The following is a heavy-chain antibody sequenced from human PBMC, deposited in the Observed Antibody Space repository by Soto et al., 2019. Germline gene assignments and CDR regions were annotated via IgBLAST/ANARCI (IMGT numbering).Heavy chain of an antibody. CDR1: GGCFSGYY. D-gene: IGHD3-10*01. CDR3: ARRSVNRLLWFGDLGGEGFDY. J-gene: IGHJ4*02. V-gene: IGHV4-34*01. Sequence: PSETLSLTCAVYGGCFSGYYWRWIRQPPGKGLEWIGEINHSGSTNYNPSLKSRVTISVDTSKNQFSLKLSSVTAADTAVYYCARRSVNRLLWFGDLGGEGFDYWGQGTLVTVSS. CDR2: INHSGST.